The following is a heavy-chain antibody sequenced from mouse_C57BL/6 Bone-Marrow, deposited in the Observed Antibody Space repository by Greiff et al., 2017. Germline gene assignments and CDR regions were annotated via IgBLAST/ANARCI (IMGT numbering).Heavy chain of an antibody. V-gene: IGHV5-4*01. J-gene: IGHJ1*03. Sequence: VKLVESGGGLVKPGGSLKLSCAASGFTFSSYAMSWVRQTPEKRLEWVATISDGGSYTYYPDNVQGRFTISRDNAKNNLYLQRSHLKSEDTTMYYCARDKAGKGPHWYFDVWGTGTTVTVSS. D-gene: IGHD1-3*01. CDR3: ARDKAGKGPHWYFDV. CDR2: ISDGGSYT. CDR1: GFTFSSYA.